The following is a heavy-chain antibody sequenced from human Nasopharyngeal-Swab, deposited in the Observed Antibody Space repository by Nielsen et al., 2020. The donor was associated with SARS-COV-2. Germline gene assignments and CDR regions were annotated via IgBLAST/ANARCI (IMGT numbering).Heavy chain of an antibody. CDR1: GFTFSSYA. J-gene: IGHJ4*02. V-gene: IGHV3-30-3*01. CDR2: ISYDGSNK. CDR3: ARGTPSFDY. Sequence: GESLKISCAASGFTFSSYAMHWVRQAPGKGLEWVAVISYDGSNKYYADSVKGRFTISRDNSKNTLYLQMSSLRAEDTAVYYCARGTPSFDYWGQGTLVTVSS.